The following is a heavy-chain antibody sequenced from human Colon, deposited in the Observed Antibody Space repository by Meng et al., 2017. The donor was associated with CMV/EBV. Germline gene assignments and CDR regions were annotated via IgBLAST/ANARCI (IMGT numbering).Heavy chain of an antibody. D-gene: IGHD7-27*01. CDR2: INHSGST. CDR1: GGSFSGYY. J-gene: IGHJ5*02. V-gene: IGHV4-34*01. Sequence: QVQLQQWGAGLLKPSETLSLTCAVYGGSFSGYYWGWIRQPPGKGLEWIGEINHSGSTNYNPSLKSRVTISVDTSKNQFSLKLSSVTAADTAVYYCARGGDHWAHHWFDPWGQGTLVTVSS. CDR3: ARGGDHWAHHWFDP.